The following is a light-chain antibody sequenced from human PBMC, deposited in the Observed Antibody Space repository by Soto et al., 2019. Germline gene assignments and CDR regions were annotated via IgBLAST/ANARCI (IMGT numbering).Light chain of an antibody. J-gene: IGLJ2*01. CDR3: QAWDSSTAGV. V-gene: IGLV3-1*01. CDR2: QDS. CDR1: KLGDKY. Sequence: SYELTQPPSVSVSPGQTASITCSGDKLGDKYACCYQQKPGRSPVLVIYQDSKRPSGIPQRFPGSNSGNTATLTISGTQAMDEAAYYCQAWDSSTAGVFGGGTKLTVL.